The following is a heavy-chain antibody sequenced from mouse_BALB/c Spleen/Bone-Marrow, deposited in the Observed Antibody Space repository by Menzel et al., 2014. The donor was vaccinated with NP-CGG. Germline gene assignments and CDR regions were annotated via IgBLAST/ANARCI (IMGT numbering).Heavy chain of an antibody. CDR3: ARGGYYFDY. Sequence: VKLVESGAELMKPGASVKISCKATGYTFSSYWIEWVKQRPGHGLEWIGEILPGSGSTNYNEKFKGKATFTADTSSNTAYMQLSGLTSEDSAVYYCARGGYYFDYWGQGTTLTVSS. CDR2: ILPGSGST. CDR1: GYTFSSYW. J-gene: IGHJ2*01. V-gene: IGHV1-9*01.